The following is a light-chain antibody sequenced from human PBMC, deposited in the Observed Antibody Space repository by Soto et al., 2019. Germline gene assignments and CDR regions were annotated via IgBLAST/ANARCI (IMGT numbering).Light chain of an antibody. CDR2: GTS. Sequence: PGERATLSCRASQGVSSTYLAWYQQQPGQAPRLLMSGTSNRATGTPDRFSGSGSGTDFTLTISRLEPEDFAVYYCQQYGSSPPTFGQGTKV. J-gene: IGKJ1*01. CDR1: QGVSSTY. V-gene: IGKV3-20*01. CDR3: QQYGSSPPT.